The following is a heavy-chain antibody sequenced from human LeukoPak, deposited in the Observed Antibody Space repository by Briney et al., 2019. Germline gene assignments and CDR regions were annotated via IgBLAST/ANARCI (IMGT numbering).Heavy chain of an antibody. CDR1: RFTFTTFSDYV. CDR2: VSYDGGSE. V-gene: IGHV3-30*09. J-gene: IGHJ4*02. D-gene: IGHD3-22*01. CDR3: ASNFYDVGGYYYRTPVQY. Sequence: GGPLRLSCAASRFTFTTFSDYVMHWARQAPGKGLEWVAAVSYDGGSEYCADSVKGRFAVSRDNSKNTLYLQMRSLRPEDTAVYYCASNFYDVGGYYYRTPVQYWGQGTPVTVSS.